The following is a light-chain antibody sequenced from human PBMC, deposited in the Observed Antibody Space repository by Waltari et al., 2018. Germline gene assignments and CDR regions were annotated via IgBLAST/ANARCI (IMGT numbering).Light chain of an antibody. CDR2: DVN. J-gene: IGLJ2*01. Sequence: QSALTPPRSVSGSPAPSVTISCSGTSSYLGGYNYFSWYQQYPRKAPKLIIYDVNKRPPGVPDRFAGSKAGNTASLTISGLQTEDEADYYCCSYAGPDNHVVFGGGTKMTVL. CDR3: CSYAGPDNHVV. CDR1: SSYLGGYNY. V-gene: IGLV2-11*01.